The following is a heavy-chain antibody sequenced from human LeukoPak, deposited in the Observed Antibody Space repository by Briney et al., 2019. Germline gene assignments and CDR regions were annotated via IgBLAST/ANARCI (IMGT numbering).Heavy chain of an antibody. CDR3: ATRGSGTYYFDY. CDR1: GSTFDEYT. D-gene: IGHD6-25*01. J-gene: IGHJ4*02. V-gene: IGHV3-43*01. CDR2: ISWDGGST. Sequence: AGRSLRLSCAASGSTFDEYTMHWVSQAPGKGLEWVCLISWDGGSTYDAESVQGRFTISRDNSKNSLYLQINSLRTEDTALYYCATRGSGTYYFDYWGQGTLVSVSS.